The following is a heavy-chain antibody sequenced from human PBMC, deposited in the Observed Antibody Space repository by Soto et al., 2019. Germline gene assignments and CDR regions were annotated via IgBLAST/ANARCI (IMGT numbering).Heavy chain of an antibody. CDR1: GGSISSGDYY. CDR2: IYYSGST. D-gene: IGHD5-12*01. Sequence: SDTLSLTCTVSGGSISSGDYYWSWIRQPPGKGLEWIGYIYYSGSTYYNPSLKSRVTISVDTSKNQFSLKLSSVIAADTAVYYCASLHSGYAIDYWGQGTQVTVSS. J-gene: IGHJ4*02. CDR3: ASLHSGYAIDY. V-gene: IGHV4-30-4*02.